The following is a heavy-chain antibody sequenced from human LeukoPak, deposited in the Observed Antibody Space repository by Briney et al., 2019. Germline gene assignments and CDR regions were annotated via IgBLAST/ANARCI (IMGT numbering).Heavy chain of an antibody. D-gene: IGHD3-10*01. Sequence: ASVKVSCKASVYSFTNYAMNWVRQAPGQPLEWMGWINTNTGNPTYAQGFTGRFVFSLDTSVSTAYLQISGLKSEDTAVYYCARGGVSPMVRGVILPIDYWGKGTLVTVSS. CDR3: ARGGVSPMVRGVILPIDY. J-gene: IGHJ4*02. V-gene: IGHV7-4-1*02. CDR2: INTNTGNP. CDR1: VYSFTNYA.